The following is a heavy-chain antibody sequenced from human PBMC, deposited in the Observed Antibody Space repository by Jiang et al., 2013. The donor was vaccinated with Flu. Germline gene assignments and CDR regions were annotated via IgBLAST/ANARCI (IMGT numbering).Heavy chain of an antibody. Sequence: QSGAEVKKPGSSVKVSCKASGGTFSSYAISWVRQAPGQGLEWMGRIIPILGIANYAQKFQGRVTITADKSTSTAYMELSSLRSEDTAVYYCARDVVQGNDYYYYGMDVVGQRDHGHRLL. CDR3: ARDVVQGNDYYYYGMDV. D-gene: IGHD2-21*01. CDR1: GGTFSSYA. V-gene: IGHV1-69*04. CDR2: IIPILGIA. J-gene: IGHJ6*04.